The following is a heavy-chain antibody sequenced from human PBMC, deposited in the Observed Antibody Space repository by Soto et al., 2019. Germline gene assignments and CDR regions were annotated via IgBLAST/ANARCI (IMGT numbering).Heavy chain of an antibody. Sequence: SETLSLTCTVSGGSISSGDSYWSWIRQPPGKGLEWIGYIYYSGSTYYNPSLKSRITISVDTSKNQFSLKLSSVTAADTAVYYCAKMGEPSLGNGYNNWGQGTLVTVSS. D-gene: IGHD3-16*01. CDR3: AKMGEPSLGNGYNN. J-gene: IGHJ4*02. CDR1: GGSISSGDSY. V-gene: IGHV4-30-4*08. CDR2: IYYSGST.